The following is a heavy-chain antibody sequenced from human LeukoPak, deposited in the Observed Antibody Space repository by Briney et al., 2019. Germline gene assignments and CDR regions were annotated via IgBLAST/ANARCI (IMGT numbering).Heavy chain of an antibody. V-gene: IGHV3-7*01. CDR1: GFTFSSYW. CDR3: ARDFRGVAAAEPYNWFDP. Sequence: GGSLRLSCAASGFTFSSYWMSWVRQAPGKGPEWVANIKQDGSEKYYVDSVKGRFTISRDNAKNSLYLQMNSLRAEDTAVYYCARDFRGVAAAEPYNWFDPWGRGTLVTVSS. J-gene: IGHJ5*02. D-gene: IGHD6-13*01. CDR2: IKQDGSEK.